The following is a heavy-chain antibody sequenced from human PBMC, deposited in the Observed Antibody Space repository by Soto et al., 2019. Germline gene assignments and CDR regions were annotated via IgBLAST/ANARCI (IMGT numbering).Heavy chain of an antibody. Sequence: PSETLSLTCAVSGGSISSSNWWSWVRQPPGKGLEWIGEIYQSGSTNYNPSLKSRVTKSVDKSKNQFSLNLSTVTAADTALYYCARVAVDFWSGYYWYFDYWGQGTLVTV. CDR3: ARVAVDFWSGYYWYFDY. D-gene: IGHD3-3*01. CDR1: GGSISSSNW. J-gene: IGHJ4*02. V-gene: IGHV4-4*02. CDR2: IYQSGST.